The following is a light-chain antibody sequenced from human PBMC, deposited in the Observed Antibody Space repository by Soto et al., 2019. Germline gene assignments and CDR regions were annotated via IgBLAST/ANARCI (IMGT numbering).Light chain of an antibody. CDR2: GNS. J-gene: IGLJ2*01. Sequence: QPVLTQPPSVSGAPGQRVTISCTGSSSNIGAGYDVHWYQQLPGTAPKLLIYGNSNRPSGVPDRFSGSKSGTSASLAITGLQAEDEADYYCQAWDSSTVFGGGTQLTVL. CDR1: SSNIGAGYD. CDR3: QAWDSSTV. V-gene: IGLV1-40*01.